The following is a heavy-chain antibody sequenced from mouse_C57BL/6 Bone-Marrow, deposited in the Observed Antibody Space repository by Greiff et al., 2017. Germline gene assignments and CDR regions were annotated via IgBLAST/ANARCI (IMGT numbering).Heavy chain of an antibody. J-gene: IGHJ3*01. D-gene: IGHD2-4*01. V-gene: IGHV5-4*01. CDR3: ARGGYDYTWFAY. CDR1: GFTFTSYP. Sequence: EVLLLQSGAGLVKPGASLKLSCAASGFTFTSYPMSWVRQTPEKSLEWVGTISPGGSYTNYPDNVKGRFTMSVDKATNTLYLEMSHLKSEDTAVYYCARGGYDYTWFAYWGQGTMVTVSA. CDR2: ISPGGSYT.